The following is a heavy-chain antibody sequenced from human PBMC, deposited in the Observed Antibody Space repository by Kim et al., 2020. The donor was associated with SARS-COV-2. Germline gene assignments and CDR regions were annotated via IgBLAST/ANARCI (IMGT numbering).Heavy chain of an antibody. J-gene: IGHJ6*02. V-gene: IGHV3-30*18. D-gene: IGHD6-19*01. CDR3: AKEFSGQWLVGYYYYGMDV. Sequence: GGSLRLSCAASGFTFSSYGMHWVRQAPGKGLEWVAVISYDGSNKYYADSVKGRFTISRDNSKNTLYLQMNSLRAEDTAVYYCAKEFSGQWLVGYYYYGMDVWGQGTTVTVSS. CDR1: GFTFSSYG. CDR2: ISYDGSNK.